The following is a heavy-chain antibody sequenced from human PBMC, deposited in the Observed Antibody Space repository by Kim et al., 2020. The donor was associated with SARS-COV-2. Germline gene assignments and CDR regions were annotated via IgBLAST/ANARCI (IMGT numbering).Heavy chain of an antibody. CDR1: GGSISSGGYY. J-gene: IGHJ3*02. V-gene: IGHV4-31*03. CDR2: IYYSGST. D-gene: IGHD3-16*01. CDR3: ARAEGVTFGAFDI. Sequence: SETLSLTCTVSGGSISSGGYYWSWIRQHPGKGLEWIGYIYYSGSTYYNPFLKSRVTISVDTSKNQFSLKLSSVTAADTAVYYCARAEGVTFGAFDIWGQGTMVTVSS.